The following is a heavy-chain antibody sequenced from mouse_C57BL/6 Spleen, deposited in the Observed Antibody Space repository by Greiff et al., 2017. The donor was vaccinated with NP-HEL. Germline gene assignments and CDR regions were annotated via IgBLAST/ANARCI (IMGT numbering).Heavy chain of an antibody. D-gene: IGHD4-1*01. J-gene: IGHJ3*01. CDR2: ISYDGSN. Sequence: EVQLQESGPGLVKPSQSLSLTCSVTGYSITSGYYWNWIRQFPGNKLEWMGYISYDGSNNYNPSLKNRISITRDTSKNQFFLKLNSVTTEDTATYYCARGAPFLTGFAYWGQGTLVTVSA. CDR3: ARGAPFLTGFAY. V-gene: IGHV3-6*01. CDR1: GYSITSGYY.